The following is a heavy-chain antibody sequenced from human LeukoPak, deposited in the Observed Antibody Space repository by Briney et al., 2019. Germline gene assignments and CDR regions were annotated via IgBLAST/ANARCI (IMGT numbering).Heavy chain of an antibody. CDR2: ISSSGSTI. J-gene: IGHJ4*02. D-gene: IGHD2-8*01. CDR3: ARTPVWTAVVY. Sequence: GGSLRLSCAASGFTFSDYYMSWIRQAPGKGLEWVSYISSSGSTIYYADSVKGRFTISRDNAKNSLYLQVNSLRAEDTAVYYCARTPVWTAVVYWGQGTLVTVSS. CDR1: GFTFSDYY. V-gene: IGHV3-11*01.